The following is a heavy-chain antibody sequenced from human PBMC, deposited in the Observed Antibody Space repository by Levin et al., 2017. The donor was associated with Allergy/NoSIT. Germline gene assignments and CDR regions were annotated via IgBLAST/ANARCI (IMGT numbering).Heavy chain of an antibody. J-gene: IGHJ4*02. V-gene: IGHV4-59*01. Sequence: SQTLSLTCTVSGGSISHNYWGWIRPPPGKGLEWIGYIYSTGSTNYNPSLESRVAISLDTSKSQFSLKLSSVTAADTAVYYCASSLGSNWGSYDHWGQGTLVTVSS. CDR3: ASSLGSNWGSYDH. CDR2: IYSTGST. CDR1: GGSISHNY. D-gene: IGHD7-27*01.